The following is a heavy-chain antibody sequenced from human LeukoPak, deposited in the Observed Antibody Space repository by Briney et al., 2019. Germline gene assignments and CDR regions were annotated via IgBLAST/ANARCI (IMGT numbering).Heavy chain of an antibody. Sequence: GESLKISCKGSGYSFTSYWISWVRQMPGKGLEWMGRIDPSDSYTNYSPSFQGHVTISADKSISPAYLQWSSLKASDTAMYYCARLNVGVIHYYYGMDVWGQGTTVTVSS. V-gene: IGHV5-10-1*01. J-gene: IGHJ6*02. CDR2: IDPSDSYT. CDR3: ARLNVGVIHYYYGMDV. CDR1: GYSFTSYW. D-gene: IGHD3-10*01.